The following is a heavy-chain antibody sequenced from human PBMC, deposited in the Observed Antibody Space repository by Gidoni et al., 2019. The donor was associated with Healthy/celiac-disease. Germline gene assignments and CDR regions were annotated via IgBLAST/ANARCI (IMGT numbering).Heavy chain of an antibody. CDR3: ARVLYGGKKYFQH. CDR1: GGAISSGDYY. J-gene: IGHJ1*01. CDR2: IYYSGST. V-gene: IGHV4-30-4*01. D-gene: IGHD4-17*01. Sequence: QVQLQESGPELVKPSQTLSLTCTVSGGAISSGDYYWSWIRQPPAKGLEWIGYIYYSGSTYYNPSLKARVTISVDTSKTQFSLKLSSLTAADTAVYYCARVLYGGKKYFQHWGQGTLVTVSS.